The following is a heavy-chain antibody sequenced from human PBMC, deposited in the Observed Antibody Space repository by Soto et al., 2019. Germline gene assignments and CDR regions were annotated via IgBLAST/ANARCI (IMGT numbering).Heavy chain of an antibody. Sequence: GGSLRLSCAASGFAVGGFYMNWVRQAPGKGLEWVSVMFTTGTTYYADSVKGRFTISRDDSKNTLYLQMNSLRAEDTAVYYCARERYSYGFDYWGQGTVVTVSS. D-gene: IGHD5-18*01. CDR3: ARERYSYGFDY. V-gene: IGHV3-53*01. CDR1: GFAVGGFY. CDR2: MFTTGTT. J-gene: IGHJ4*02.